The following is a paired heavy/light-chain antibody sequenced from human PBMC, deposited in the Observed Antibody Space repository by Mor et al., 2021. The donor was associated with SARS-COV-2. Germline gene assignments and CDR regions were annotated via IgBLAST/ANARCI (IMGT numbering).Heavy chain of an antibody. CDR1: GYTFTSYS. V-gene: IGHV1-46*01. CDR2: INPTNGYT. CDR3: ARDNTNWATDY. D-gene: IGHD2-8*01. Sequence: QVQLVQSGAEVKEPGASVKVSCKASGYTFTSYSMHWVRQAPGQGLEWLGFINPTNGYTRYSQNFQGRVTMTRDTSTSTVYMELISLRSEDTAAFYCARDNTNWATDYWGQGTLVTVSS. J-gene: IGHJ4*02.
Light chain of an antibody. V-gene: IGLV2-11*01. J-gene: IGLJ1*01. CDR1: SSDVGGYDY. CDR2: DVN. Sequence: QSALTQPRSVSGSPGQSVTISCTGTSSDVGGYDYVSWYQQHPGKAPKLIIYDVNKRPSGVPDRFSGSKSGNTASLTISTLQAEDEADYYCCSYAGSPWVFGTGTKVTVL. CDR3: CSYAGSPWV.